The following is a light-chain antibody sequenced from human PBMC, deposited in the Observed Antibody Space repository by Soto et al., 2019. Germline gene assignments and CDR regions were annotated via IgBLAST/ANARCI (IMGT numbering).Light chain of an antibody. J-gene: IGLJ2*01. CDR2: GDN. V-gene: IGLV1-44*01. CDR1: GSSIGTNT. CDR3: AAWDGSLNNVL. Sequence: QSVLTQPPSASGTPRQRVTISCSGGGSSIGTNTVNWYRQLPGTAPKLVIFGDNQRPSGVPDRFSGSKSGTSASLAISGLQSEDEADYYCAAWDGSLNNVLFGGGTKLTVL.